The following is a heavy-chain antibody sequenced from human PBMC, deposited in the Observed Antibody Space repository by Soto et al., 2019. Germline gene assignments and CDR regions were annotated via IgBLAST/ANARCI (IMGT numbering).Heavy chain of an antibody. CDR3: ARMGLTGYLFDY. D-gene: IGHD3-9*01. J-gene: IGHJ4*02. CDR1: GGSISSGGXY. V-gene: IGHV4-31*03. CDR2: IYYSGST. Sequence: PSETLSLTCTVSGGSISSGGXYWSWIRQHPGKGLEWIGYIYYSGSTYHNPSLKSRVTISVDTSKNQFSLKLSSVTAADTAVYYCARMGLTGYLFDYWGQGTLVTVSS.